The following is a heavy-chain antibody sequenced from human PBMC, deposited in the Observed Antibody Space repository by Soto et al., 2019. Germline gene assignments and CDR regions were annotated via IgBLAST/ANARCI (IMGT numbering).Heavy chain of an antibody. CDR3: TKNYYFDS. J-gene: IGHJ4*02. CDR1: GFTFSNYA. CDR2: INIVGGDT. V-gene: IGHV3-23*01. Sequence: EVQLLESGGGLVQPGGSLRLSCAASGFTFSNYARNWFRQAPGKALEWVSSINIVGGDTNYADSVRGRFTMSRDDSRNTVFRQMISLIAEDTAVYYCTKNYYFDSWGQGTLVTVSS.